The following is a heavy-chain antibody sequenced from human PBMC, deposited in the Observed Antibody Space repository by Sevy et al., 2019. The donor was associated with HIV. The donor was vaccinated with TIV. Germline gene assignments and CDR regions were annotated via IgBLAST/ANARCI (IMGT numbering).Heavy chain of an antibody. CDR2: IKQDGSEK. CDR3: ARATDYYDSSGYWSAAFDI. V-gene: IGHV3-7*01. D-gene: IGHD3-22*01. Sequence: GGSRRLSCAASGFTFSSYWMSWVRQAPGKGLEWVANIKQDGSEKYYVDSVKGRFTISRDNAKNSLYLQMNSLRAEDTAVYYCARATDYYDSSGYWSAAFDIWGQGTMVTVSS. CDR1: GFTFSSYW. J-gene: IGHJ3*02.